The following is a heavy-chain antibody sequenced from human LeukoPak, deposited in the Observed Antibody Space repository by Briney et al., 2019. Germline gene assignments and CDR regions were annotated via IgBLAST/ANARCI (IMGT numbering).Heavy chain of an antibody. Sequence: SETLSLTCAVYGGSFSGYYWSWIRQPPGKGLEWIGEINHSGSTNYNPSLKSRVTISVDTSKNQFSLRLSSVTAADTAVFYCATVPAKWELVPVNVDVWGKGTTVTISS. D-gene: IGHD1-26*01. J-gene: IGHJ6*04. V-gene: IGHV4-34*01. CDR2: INHSGST. CDR1: GGSFSGYY. CDR3: ATVPAKWELVPVNVDV.